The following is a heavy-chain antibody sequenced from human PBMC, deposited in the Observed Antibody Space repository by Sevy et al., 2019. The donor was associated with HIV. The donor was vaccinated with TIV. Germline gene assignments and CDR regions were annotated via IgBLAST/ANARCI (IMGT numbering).Heavy chain of an antibody. CDR3: AKALNPALESMIEVIFRSLKGFDV. Sequence: GGCLRLSCAASGFTFNTHAMNWVRQAPGKGLEWISVISGIGSSTYYADSVKGRFTISRDNSKNTLYLQMNSLRADGTAVYYCAKALNPALESMIEVIFRSLKGFDVWGQGTMVTVSS. CDR2: ISGIGSST. CDR1: GFTFNTHA. D-gene: IGHD3-22*01. V-gene: IGHV3-23*01. J-gene: IGHJ3*01.